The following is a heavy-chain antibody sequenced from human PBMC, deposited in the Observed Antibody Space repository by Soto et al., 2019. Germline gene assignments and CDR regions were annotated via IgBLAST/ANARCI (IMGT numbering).Heavy chain of an antibody. CDR2: ISGSGGST. V-gene: IGHV3-23*01. D-gene: IGHD4-17*01. CDR1: GFTFSSYA. CDR3: AKDRYGDYGGIDY. J-gene: IGHJ4*02. Sequence: PGGSLRLSCAASGFTFSSYAMSWVRQAPGKGLEWVSAISGSGGSTYYADSVKGRFTISRDNSKNTLYLQMNSLRAEDTAVYYCAKDRYGDYGGIDYWGQRTMVTVSS.